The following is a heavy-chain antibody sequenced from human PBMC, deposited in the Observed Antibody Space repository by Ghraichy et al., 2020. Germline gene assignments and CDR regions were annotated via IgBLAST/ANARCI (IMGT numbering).Heavy chain of an antibody. D-gene: IGHD4-17*01. CDR1: GGSISSYY. J-gene: IGHJ4*02. V-gene: IGHV4-4*09. CDR2: IYTSGST. Sequence: SETLSLTCTVSGGSISSYYWSWIRQPPGKGLEWIGYIYTSGSTNYNPSLKSRVTISVDTSKNQFSLKLSSVTAADTAVYYCARTRQPANGDYGEPFDYWGQGTLVTVSS. CDR3: ARTRQPANGDYGEPFDY.